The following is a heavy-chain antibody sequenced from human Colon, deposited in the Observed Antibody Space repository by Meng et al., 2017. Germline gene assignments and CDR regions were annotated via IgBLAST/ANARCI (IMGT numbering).Heavy chain of an antibody. CDR1: GYTFINYA. J-gene: IGHJ2*01. CDR3: ARGGPYPDSSGFHWYFDL. D-gene: IGHD3-22*01. CDR2: INTHTGNP. Sequence: QAQLVQSAYELKSPGASVKVSCKASGYTFINYAINWVRQAPGQGLEWMGWINTHTGNPTYGQGFTGRFVLSSDTSVSTANLQISSLKAEATAVYYCARGGPYPDSSGFHWYFDLWGRGTLVTVSS. V-gene: IGHV7-4-1*02.